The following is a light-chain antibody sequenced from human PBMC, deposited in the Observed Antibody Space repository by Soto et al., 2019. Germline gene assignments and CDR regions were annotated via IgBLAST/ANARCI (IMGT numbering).Light chain of an antibody. CDR1: QSVSSNY. CDR3: QQRGNWWT. Sequence: EIVLTQSPGTLSLSPGERATLSCMTSQSVSSNYLAWYQQKPGQAPRLIIYGASSRATGIPDRFSGSGSGTDFTLTISSLEPEDFAIYFCQQRGNWWTFGQGTKVDIK. J-gene: IGKJ1*01. CDR2: GAS. V-gene: IGKV3D-20*02.